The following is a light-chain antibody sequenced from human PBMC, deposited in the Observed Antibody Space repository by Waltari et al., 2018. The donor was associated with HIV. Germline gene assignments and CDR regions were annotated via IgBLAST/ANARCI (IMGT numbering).Light chain of an antibody. V-gene: IGKV1-5*03. CDR3: QQYNSDFYT. CDR2: KTS. CDR1: QDVGYW. Sequence: DIQMTQSPSTLSASVGDRGNLTCRASQDVGYWLAWYQQKSGKAPKLLMYKTSILEYGVPSRFSGRASGTGFTLTIDGLQPEDFATYYCQQYNSDFYTFGQGTKLEIK. J-gene: IGKJ2*01.